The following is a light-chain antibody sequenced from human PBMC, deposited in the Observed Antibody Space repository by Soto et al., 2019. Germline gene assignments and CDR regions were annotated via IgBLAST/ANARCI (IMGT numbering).Light chain of an antibody. CDR2: DAS. CDR1: QSVSSY. V-gene: IGKV3-11*01. CDR3: QQRNNGYT. Sequence: EIVLTQSPATLSLSPGERATLSCSASQSVSSYLAWYQQKPGQAPTLLIFDASKTATGIPARFSGSGSGTDFTLTISSLEPEDFAFYYCQQRNNGYTFGQGTKLEIK. J-gene: IGKJ2*01.